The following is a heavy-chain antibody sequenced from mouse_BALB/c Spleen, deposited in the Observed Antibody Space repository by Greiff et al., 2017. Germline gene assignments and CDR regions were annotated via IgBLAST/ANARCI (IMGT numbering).Heavy chain of an antibody. CDR1: GFNIKDTY. CDR3: ARNYRYDDGFDY. Sequence: VQLKESGAELVKPGASVKLSCTASGFNIKDTYMHWVKQRPEQGLEWIGRIDPANGNTKYDPKFQGKATITADTSSNTAYLQLSSLTSEDTAVYYCARNYRYDDGFDYWGQGTTLTVSS. CDR2: IDPANGNT. J-gene: IGHJ2*01. V-gene: IGHV14-3*02. D-gene: IGHD2-14*01.